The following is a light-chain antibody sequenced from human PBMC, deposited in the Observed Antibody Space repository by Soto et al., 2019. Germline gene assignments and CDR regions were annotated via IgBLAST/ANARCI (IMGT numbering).Light chain of an antibody. CDR2: GAS. CDR1: QSVSSSS. Sequence: EIVLTQSPGTLSLSPGERATLSCRASQSVSSSSLAWYQQKPGQAPRLLIYGASRRATGIPDRFSGSGSGTDFTLTISDVQPEDFAVYYCQQFSSYPLTFGGGTKVDIK. V-gene: IGKV3-20*01. J-gene: IGKJ4*01. CDR3: QQFSSYPLT.